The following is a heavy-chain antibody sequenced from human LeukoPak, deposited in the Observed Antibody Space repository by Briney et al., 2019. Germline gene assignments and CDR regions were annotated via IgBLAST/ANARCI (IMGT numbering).Heavy chain of an antibody. V-gene: IGHV3-48*01. D-gene: IGHD6-13*01. J-gene: IGHJ4*02. Sequence: GGSLRLSCEASGFTFSSYSMNWVRQAPGKGLEWVSYISSSSSTIYYADSVKGRFTISRDNAKNSLYLRMNSLRAEDTAVYYCAREVGYSSSWLDYWGQGTLVTVSS. CDR2: ISSSSSTI. CDR3: AREVGYSSSWLDY. CDR1: GFTFSSYS.